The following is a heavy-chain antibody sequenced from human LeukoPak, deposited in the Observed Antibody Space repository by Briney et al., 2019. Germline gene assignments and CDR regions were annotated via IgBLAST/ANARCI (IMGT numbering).Heavy chain of an antibody. J-gene: IGHJ6*03. D-gene: IGHD1-7*01. V-gene: IGHV4-59*01. CDR3: ARGGLDLRRAGYYCYMGV. CDR2: IYYSGST. Sequence: PSETLSLTCTVSGGSISSYYWSWIRQPPGKGLEWIGYIYYSGSTNYNPSLKSRVTISVETSKNQCSLKPRSVTAADPAVYYCARGGLDLRRAGYYCYMGVWAKGTTVTVSS. CDR1: GGSISSYY.